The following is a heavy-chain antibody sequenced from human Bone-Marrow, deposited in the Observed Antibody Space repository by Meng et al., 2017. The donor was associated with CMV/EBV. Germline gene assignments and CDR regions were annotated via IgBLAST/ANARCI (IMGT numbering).Heavy chain of an antibody. CDR1: GGTFSSYA. CDR2: IIPILGIA. CDR3: ASEARDGYNYLGASYYFAY. D-gene: IGHD5-24*01. J-gene: IGHJ4*02. Sequence: SVKVSCKASGGTFSSYAISWVRQAPGQGLEWMGGIIPILGIANYAQKFQGRVTITADKSTSTAYMELSSLRSEDTAVYYCASEARDGYNYLGASYYFAYWGQGTLVTVSS. V-gene: IGHV1-69*10.